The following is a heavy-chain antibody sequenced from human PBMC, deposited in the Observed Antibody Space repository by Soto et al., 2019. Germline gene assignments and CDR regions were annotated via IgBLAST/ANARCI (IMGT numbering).Heavy chain of an antibody. V-gene: IGHV4-34*01. J-gene: IGHJ5*02. CDR3: ARGGDFREDWFDP. Sequence: QVQLQQWGAGLLKPSETLSLTCAVYGGSFSGYYWSWIRQPPGKGLEGIGEINHSGSTNYNPSLKSRVTISVDTSKNQFSLKLSSVTAADTAVYYCARGGDFREDWFDPWGQGTLVTVSS. D-gene: IGHD3-3*01. CDR1: GGSFSGYY. CDR2: INHSGST.